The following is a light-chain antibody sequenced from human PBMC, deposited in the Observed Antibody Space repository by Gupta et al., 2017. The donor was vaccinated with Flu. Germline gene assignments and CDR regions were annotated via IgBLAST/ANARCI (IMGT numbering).Light chain of an antibody. J-gene: IGLJ3*02. CDR3: GAWDASLTAKV. V-gene: IGLV1-51*01. CDR1: SSNIGNNY. Sequence: RVTISCSGSSSNIGNNYVSWYQLLPETAPQLLIYDNTKRPSGIPDRFSGSKSGTSATLDITGLQAGDEAVYYCGAWDASLTAKVFGGGTKLTVL. CDR2: DNT.